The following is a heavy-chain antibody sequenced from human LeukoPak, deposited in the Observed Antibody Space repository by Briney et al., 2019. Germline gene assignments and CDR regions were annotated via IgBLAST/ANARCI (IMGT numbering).Heavy chain of an antibody. Sequence: SETLSLTCTVSGGSISPYYWSWIRQSPGKGLEWIGYIYHSGKTYYNPSLKSRITISVDTSKNQFSLKLSSVTAADTAVYYCARVYYDILTGYYKEDYYYYYMDVWGKGTTVTISS. CDR1: GGSISPYY. V-gene: IGHV4-59*01. CDR3: ARVYYDILTGYYKEDYYYYYMDV. CDR2: IYHSGKT. D-gene: IGHD3-9*01. J-gene: IGHJ6*03.